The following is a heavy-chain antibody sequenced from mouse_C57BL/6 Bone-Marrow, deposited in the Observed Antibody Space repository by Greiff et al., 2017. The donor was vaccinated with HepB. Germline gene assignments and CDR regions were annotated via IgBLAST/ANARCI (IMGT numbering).Heavy chain of an antibody. CDR1: GYTFTSYG. CDR3: AKKYYYGSFDY. CDR2: IYPRSGNT. V-gene: IGHV1-81*01. J-gene: IGHJ2*01. D-gene: IGHD1-1*01. Sequence: QVQLQQSGAELARPGASVKLSCKASGYTFTSYGISWVKQRTGQGLEWIGEIYPRSGNTYYNEKFKGKSTLTADKSSSTAYMELLSLTSEDSAVYFCAKKYYYGSFDYWGQGTTLTVSS.